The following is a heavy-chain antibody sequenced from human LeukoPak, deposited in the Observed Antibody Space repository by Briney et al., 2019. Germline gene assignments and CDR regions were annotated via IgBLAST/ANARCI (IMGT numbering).Heavy chain of an antibody. V-gene: IGHV3-23*01. Sequence: GGSLRLSCVASGFTFSSYAMMWLRQAPGKGLEWVSAIRGAGGTTFYADSVKGRFTISRDNSKNTLYLQMNSLRAEDTAVYYCAKDSHTLDIVVVPAATPPHYFDYWGQGTLVTVSS. CDR1: GFTFSSYA. CDR2: IRGAGGTT. J-gene: IGHJ4*02. CDR3: AKDSHTLDIVVVPAATPPHYFDY. D-gene: IGHD2-2*03.